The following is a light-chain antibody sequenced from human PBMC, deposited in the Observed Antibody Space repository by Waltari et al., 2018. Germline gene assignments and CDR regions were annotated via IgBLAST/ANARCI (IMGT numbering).Light chain of an antibody. CDR3: QQYGSSPLT. Sequence: EIVLTQSPDTLSLSPGETATLSCRASQSVRSPYLAWYQQKPGQPPRLLIYGVFSRATGSPDRFRGSGAGTDVTLTINRLEPEDCAVYSCQQYGSSPLTFGGGTKVEI. CDR1: QSVRSPY. J-gene: IGKJ4*01. V-gene: IGKV3-20*01. CDR2: GVF.